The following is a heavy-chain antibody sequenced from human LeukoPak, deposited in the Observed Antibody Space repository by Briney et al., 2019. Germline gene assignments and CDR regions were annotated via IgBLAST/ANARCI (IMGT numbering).Heavy chain of an antibody. D-gene: IGHD3-16*01. V-gene: IGHV4-39*01. CDR1: GGSISSSSYY. CDR2: IYYSGST. Sequence: KASETLSLTCTVSGGSISSSSYYWGWIRQPPGKGLEWIGSIYYSGSTYYNPSLKSRVTISVDTSKNQFSLKLSSVTAADTAVYYCARRVFGGVIGFDYWGQGTLVTVSS. J-gene: IGHJ4*02. CDR3: ARRVFGGVIGFDY.